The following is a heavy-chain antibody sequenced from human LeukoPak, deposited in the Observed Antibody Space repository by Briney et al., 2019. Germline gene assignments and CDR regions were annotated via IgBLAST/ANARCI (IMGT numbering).Heavy chain of an antibody. CDR1: GFTFSSYA. J-gene: IGHJ1*01. Sequence: PGGSLRLSCAASGFTFSSYAMSWVRQAPGKALEWVSSVTGSGDITSYADSVKGRFTISRDNSKNTLYLQMNSLRAEDTATYYCAKGSSGEYYDWGQGTLVTVSS. CDR3: AKGSSGEYYD. V-gene: IGHV3-23*01. D-gene: IGHD3-16*01. CDR2: VTGSGDIT.